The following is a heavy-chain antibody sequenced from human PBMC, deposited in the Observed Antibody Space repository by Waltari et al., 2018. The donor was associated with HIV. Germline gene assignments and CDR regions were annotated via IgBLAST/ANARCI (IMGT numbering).Heavy chain of an antibody. CDR2: INHSGST. CDR3: ARAAGAAANV. J-gene: IGHJ6*02. D-gene: IGHD6-13*01. Sequence: QVQLQQWGAGLLKPSETLSLTCAVYGGSFSGYYWSWIRQPPGKGLEWIGEINHSGSTNYNPSLKSRVTISVDTSKNQFSLKLSSVTAADTAVYYCARAAGAAANVWGQGTTVTVSS. V-gene: IGHV4-34*01. CDR1: GGSFSGYY.